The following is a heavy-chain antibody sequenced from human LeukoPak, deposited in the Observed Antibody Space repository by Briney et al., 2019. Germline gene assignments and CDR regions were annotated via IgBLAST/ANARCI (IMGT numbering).Heavy chain of an antibody. CDR2: FDSDSSET. J-gene: IGHJ6*02. V-gene: IGHV1-24*01. CDR1: GFSLTDLS. Sequence: ASVKVSCKISGFSLTDLSMHWVRQGPGKGLEWMGGFDSDSSETIYAQNFQGRLTLTEDTATDTAYMELRSLSSEDTAIYYCATSRNLFGELFNGVDVWGQGTAVTVSS. CDR3: ATSRNLFGELFNGVDV. D-gene: IGHD3-10*01.